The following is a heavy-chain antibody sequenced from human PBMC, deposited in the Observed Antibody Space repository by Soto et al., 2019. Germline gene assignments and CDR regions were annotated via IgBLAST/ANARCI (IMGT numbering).Heavy chain of an antibody. CDR3: ARVRIFGVVKNSHFDY. CDR1: GGSFSGYY. D-gene: IGHD3-3*01. J-gene: IGHJ4*02. V-gene: IGHV4-34*01. CDR2: INHSGST. Sequence: SETLSLTCAVYGGSFSGYYWSWIRQPPGKGLEWIGEINHSGSTNYNPSLKSRVTISVDTSKNQFSLKLSSVTAADTAVYYCARVRIFGVVKNSHFDYWGQGTLVNVSS.